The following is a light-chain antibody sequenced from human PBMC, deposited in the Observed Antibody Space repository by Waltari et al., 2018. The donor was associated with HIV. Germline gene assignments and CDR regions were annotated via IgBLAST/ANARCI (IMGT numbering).Light chain of an antibody. CDR3: QQYYSSPFT. CDR1: QSVLYRSNNKTH. J-gene: IGKJ4*01. CDR2: WAS. V-gene: IGKV4-1*01. Sequence: DFVMTQSPDTLAVSLGYRGTFTCKSSQSVLYRSNNKTHLAWYHQKPGQPPKLLIYWASTREFGVPDRFSGSGSGTDFTLTISSLQAEDVAVYYCQQYYSSPFTFGGGTRVEIK.